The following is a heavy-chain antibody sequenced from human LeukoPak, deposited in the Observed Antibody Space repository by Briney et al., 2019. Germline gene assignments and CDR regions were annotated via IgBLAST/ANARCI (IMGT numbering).Heavy chain of an antibody. J-gene: IGHJ4*02. CDR2: ISGSGGST. CDR3: AKDPGGRSSTSWYFDY. D-gene: IGHD2-2*01. V-gene: IGHV3-23*01. Sequence: PGGSLRLSCAASGFTFSSYAMSWVRQAPGKGLEWVSAISGSGGSTYYADSVKGRFTISRDNSKNTLCLQMNSLRAEDTAVYYCAKDPGGRSSTSWYFDYWGQGTLVTVSS. CDR1: GFTFSSYA.